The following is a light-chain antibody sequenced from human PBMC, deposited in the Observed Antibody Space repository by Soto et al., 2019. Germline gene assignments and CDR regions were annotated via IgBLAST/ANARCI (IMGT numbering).Light chain of an antibody. CDR3: QQYNDWPRT. Sequence: EIVLTQSPGTLSLSPGERATLSCRASQTFRNNLAWYQQKPGQAPRLLVYGASTRDTGIPARFSGSESGTEFTLTIINVQSEDAAVYFCQQYNDWPRTFGQGTRLETK. CDR2: GAS. V-gene: IGKV3D-15*01. J-gene: IGKJ5*01. CDR1: QTFRNN.